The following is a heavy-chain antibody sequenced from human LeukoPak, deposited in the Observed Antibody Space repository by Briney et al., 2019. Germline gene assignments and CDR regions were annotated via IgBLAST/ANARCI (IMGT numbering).Heavy chain of an antibody. CDR1: GGTFSNCA. V-gene: IGHV1-8*02. J-gene: IGHJ5*02. CDR3: AGTVATSSDDWFDP. Sequence: ASVKVSCKASGGTFSNCAIYWVRQAPGQGLEWMGWMNPNSGNTGYAQKFQGRVTMTRNTSISTAYMELSSLRSEDTAVYYCAGTVATSSDDWFDPWGQGTLVTVSS. CDR2: MNPNSGNT. D-gene: IGHD4-11*01.